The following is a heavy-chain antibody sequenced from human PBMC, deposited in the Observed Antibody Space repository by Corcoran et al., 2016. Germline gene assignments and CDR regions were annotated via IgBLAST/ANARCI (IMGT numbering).Heavy chain of an antibody. J-gene: IGHJ4*02. D-gene: IGHD3-16*01. CDR2: INHSGST. CDR1: GGSFSGYY. CDR3: ARAGGVTAVDY. Sequence: QVQLQQWGAGLLKPSETLSLTCAVYGGSFSGYYWSWIRQPPGKGLEWIGEINHSGSTNYNPSLKSRFNISVATSKNQVSLKLRSVPAADTAVYYCARAGGVTAVDYWGQGTLVTCSS. V-gene: IGHV4-34*01.